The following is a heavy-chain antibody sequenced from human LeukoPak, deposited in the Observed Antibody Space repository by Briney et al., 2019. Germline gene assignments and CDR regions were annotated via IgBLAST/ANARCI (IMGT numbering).Heavy chain of an antibody. Sequence: GGSLRLSCVASGFTFSTDFMHWIRQAPGEGLVWVSQISGDETYTNYADSVRGRFAISRDNAKNTLHLQMNSLRAEDTAIYYCVREDNAFNIWGQGTLVTVSS. CDR1: GFTFSTDF. CDR3: VREDNAFNI. J-gene: IGHJ3*02. CDR2: ISGDETYT. V-gene: IGHV3-74*01.